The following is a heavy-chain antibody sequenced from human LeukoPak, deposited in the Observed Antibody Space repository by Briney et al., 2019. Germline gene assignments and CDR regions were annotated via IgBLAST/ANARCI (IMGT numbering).Heavy chain of an antibody. CDR3: ARVLMGSDAFDI. Sequence: ASVKVSCKASGYTFTSYDINWVRQATGQGLEWMGWMNPNSGNTGYAQKFQGRITMTRNTSITTAYMELSSLRSEDTAVYHCARVLMGSDAFDIWGQGTMVTVSS. V-gene: IGHV1-8*01. J-gene: IGHJ3*02. D-gene: IGHD3-10*01. CDR1: GYTFTSYD. CDR2: MNPNSGNT.